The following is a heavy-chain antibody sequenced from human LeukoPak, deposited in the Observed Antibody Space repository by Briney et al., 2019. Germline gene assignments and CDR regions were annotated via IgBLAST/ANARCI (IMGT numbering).Heavy chain of an antibody. J-gene: IGHJ4*02. V-gene: IGHV1-18*01. CDR1: GYTFTSYS. D-gene: IGHD2-15*01. CDR3: ARASYCSDGSCYSDY. CDR2: MSAYNGNT. Sequence: ASVKVSCKASGYTFTSYSISWVRQAPGQGPEWTGRMSAYNGNTIYAQKVKGRVTMTTDTSTSTAYMELRSLKSDDTAVYYCARASYCSDGSCYSDYWGQGTLVTVSS.